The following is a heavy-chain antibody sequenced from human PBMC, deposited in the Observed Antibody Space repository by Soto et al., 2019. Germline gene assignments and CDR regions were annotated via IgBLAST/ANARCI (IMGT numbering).Heavy chain of an antibody. CDR1: GFTFRDFW. CDR3: GRGGGWITDY. V-gene: IGHV3-7*01. CDR2: IKEDGSQK. Sequence: EVQLVDSGGGLVQPGWSLSLSCTASGFTFRDFWMSWVRQAPGKGLEWVATIKEDGSQKYYVDSVKGRFAVSRDNAKDSLYLQMNSLRVDDAAVYYCGRGGGWITDYWGQGTRFTVSS. D-gene: IGHD5-12*01. J-gene: IGHJ4*02.